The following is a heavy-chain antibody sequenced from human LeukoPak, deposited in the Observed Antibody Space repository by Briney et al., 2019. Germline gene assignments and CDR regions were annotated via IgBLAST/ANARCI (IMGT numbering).Heavy chain of an antibody. V-gene: IGHV1-18*01. D-gene: IGHD6-19*01. CDR1: GYTFTSHS. CDR2: NSAWNGDT. CDR3: ARDPSNSSGRYEYFDY. J-gene: IGHJ4*02. Sequence: ASAKVSCKASGYTFTSHSISWVRQAPGQGLEWMGWNSAWNGDTNYAQNFQGRITMTTDASTTTAYMELRSLTSGDTAVYYCARDPSNSSGRYEYFDYWGQGTLVTVSS.